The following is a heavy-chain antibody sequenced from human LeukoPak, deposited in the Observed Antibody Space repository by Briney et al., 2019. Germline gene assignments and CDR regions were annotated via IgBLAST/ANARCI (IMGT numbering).Heavy chain of an antibody. CDR1: GFTFSSYA. J-gene: IGHJ5*02. CDR2: ISGSGGST. Sequence: PGGSLRLSCAASGFTFSSYAMSWVRQAPGKGLEWVSAISGSGGSTYYADSVKGRFTISRDNSKNTLYLQMNSLRAEDTAVYYCAKALRFGDRQRWFDHWGQGTLVTVSS. CDR3: AKALRFGDRQRWFDH. D-gene: IGHD3-10*01. V-gene: IGHV3-23*01.